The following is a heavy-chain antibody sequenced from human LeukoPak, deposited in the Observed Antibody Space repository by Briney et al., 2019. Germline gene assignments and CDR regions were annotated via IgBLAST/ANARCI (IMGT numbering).Heavy chain of an antibody. CDR3: VREVTMVRGVITFYHYNGMDV. CDR2: ISPYHGYT. CDR1: GYTFNSYG. J-gene: IGHJ6*02. Sequence: ASVKVSCKASGYTFNSYGISWLRQAPGQGREWMGWISPYHGYTNYAQKFQGRVTMTTDASTSTDYMDLRSLRSDDTAVYYCVREVTMVRGVITFYHYNGMDVWGQGTAVTVSS. D-gene: IGHD3-10*01. V-gene: IGHV1-18*01.